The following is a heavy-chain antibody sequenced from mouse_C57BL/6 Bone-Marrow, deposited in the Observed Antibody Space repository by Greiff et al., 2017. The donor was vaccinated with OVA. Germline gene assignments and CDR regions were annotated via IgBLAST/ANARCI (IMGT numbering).Heavy chain of an antibody. CDR1: GYTFTSYW. CDR3: ARPTTVVAYYFDD. CDR2: IDPSDSET. J-gene: IGHJ2*01. D-gene: IGHD1-1*01. Sequence: QVHVKQPGAELVRPGSSVKLSCKASGYTFTSYWMHWVKQRPIQGLEWIGNIDPSDSETHYNQKFKDKATLTVDTSSSTAYMQLSSLTSEDSAVYYCARPTTVVAYYFDDWGQGTTLTVSS. V-gene: IGHV1-52*01.